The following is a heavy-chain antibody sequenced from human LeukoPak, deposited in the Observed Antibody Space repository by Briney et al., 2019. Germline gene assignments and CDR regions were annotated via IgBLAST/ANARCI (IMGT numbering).Heavy chain of an antibody. J-gene: IGHJ5*02. V-gene: IGHV3-7*01. CDR1: GFTFSSYW. CDR3: ARGPTHTVVGNWFDP. CDR2: IKQDGSEK. D-gene: IGHD2-2*01. Sequence: PGGSLRLSCAASGFTFSSYWMSWVRQAPGKGLEWVANIKQDGSEKYYVDSVKGRFTISRDNAKNSLYLQMNSLRAEDTAVYYCARGPTHTVVGNWFDPWGQGTLVTVSS.